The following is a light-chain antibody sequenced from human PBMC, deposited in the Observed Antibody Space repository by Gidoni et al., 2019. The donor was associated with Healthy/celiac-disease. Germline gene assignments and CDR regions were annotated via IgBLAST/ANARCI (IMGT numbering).Light chain of an antibody. V-gene: IGLV2-14*01. CDR2: EVS. J-gene: IGLJ2*01. CDR1: SSDVGGYNY. Sequence: QSALTQPPSVSGSPGQSITISCTGTSSDVGGYNYVFWYQQHPGKDPKLMIYEVSNRPSGVSNRLSGSKSGKTASLTISGLQAEDEADYYCSSYTSSSTRVFGGGTKLTVL. CDR3: SSYTSSSTRV.